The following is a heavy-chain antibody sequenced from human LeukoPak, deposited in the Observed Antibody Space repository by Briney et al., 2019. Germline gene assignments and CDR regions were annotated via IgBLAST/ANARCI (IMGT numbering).Heavy chain of an antibody. V-gene: IGHV1-69*06. Sequence: KVSCKASCYTFTSYGISWVRQAPGQGLEWMGGIIPIFGTANYAQKFQGRVTITADKSTSTAYMELSSLRSEDTAVYYCARDVGYCSSTSCYFSYYYYYYMDVWGKGTTVTVSS. D-gene: IGHD2-2*01. J-gene: IGHJ6*03. CDR1: CYTFTSYG. CDR2: IIPIFGTA. CDR3: ARDVGYCSSTSCYFSYYYYYYMDV.